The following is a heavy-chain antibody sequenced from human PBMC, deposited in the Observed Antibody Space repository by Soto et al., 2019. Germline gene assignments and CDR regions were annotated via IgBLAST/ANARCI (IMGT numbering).Heavy chain of an antibody. CDR3: ARHTYQMVHDF. V-gene: IGHV3-7*01. CDR1: GFTFSSYW. Sequence: GGSLRLSCAASGFTFSSYWMNWVRQAPGKGLEWVANIKQDGSEKYYVDSVKGRFTISRDNAKNSLYLQMNSLRAEDTAVYYCARHTYQMVHDFWGQGTLVTVSS. J-gene: IGHJ4*02. CDR2: IKQDGSEK. D-gene: IGHD2-8*01.